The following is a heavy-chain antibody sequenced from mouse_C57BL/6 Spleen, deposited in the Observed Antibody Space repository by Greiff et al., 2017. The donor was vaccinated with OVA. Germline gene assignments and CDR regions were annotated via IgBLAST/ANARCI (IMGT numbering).Heavy chain of an antibody. CDR1: GFTFSDYG. V-gene: IGHV5-17*01. CDR3: AELGPAY. J-gene: IGHJ3*01. D-gene: IGHD4-1*01. Sequence: DVKLVESGGGLVKPGGSLKLSCAASGFTFSDYGMHWVRQAPEKGLEWVAYISSGSSTIYYADTVKGRFTISRDNAKNTLFLQMTSLRSEDTAMYYCAELGPAYWGQGTLVTVSA. CDR2: ISSGSSTI.